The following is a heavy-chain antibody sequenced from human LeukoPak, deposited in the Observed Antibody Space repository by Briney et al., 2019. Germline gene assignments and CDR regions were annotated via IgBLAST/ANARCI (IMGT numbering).Heavy chain of an antibody. CDR3: ARTAIMITFGGVIVENWFDP. Sequence: SETLSLTCTVSGGSVSSGSYYWSWIRQPPGKGLEWIGYIYYSGSTYYNPSLKSRVTISVDTSKNQFSLKLSSVTAADTAVYYCARTAIMITFGGVIVENWFDPWGQGTLVTVSS. D-gene: IGHD3-16*02. CDR1: GGSVSSGSYY. J-gene: IGHJ5*02. V-gene: IGHV4-30-4*01. CDR2: IYYSGST.